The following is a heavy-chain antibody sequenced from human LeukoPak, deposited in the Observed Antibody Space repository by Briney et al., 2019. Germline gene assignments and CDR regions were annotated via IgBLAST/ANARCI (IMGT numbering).Heavy chain of an antibody. J-gene: IGHJ4*02. CDR3: ARRTYYYDSSGYRIRPKSGYFDY. CDR2: MNPNSGNT. CDR1: GYTFTSYD. D-gene: IGHD3-22*01. Sequence: ASVKVSCKAFGYTFTSYDINWVRQATGQGLEWMGWMNPNSGNTGYAQKFQGRVTMTRDSSISTVYMELSSLRYEDTAVYYCARRTYYYDSSGYRIRPKSGYFDYWGQGTLVTVSS. V-gene: IGHV1-8*01.